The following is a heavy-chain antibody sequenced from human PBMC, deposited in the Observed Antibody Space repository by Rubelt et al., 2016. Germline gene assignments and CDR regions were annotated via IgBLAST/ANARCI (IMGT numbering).Heavy chain of an antibody. J-gene: IGHJ6*02. CDR3: ARGLYDILTGYKGEDV. CDR2: ISSSSSTI. D-gene: IGHD3-9*01. CDR1: VFTFSSYS. V-gene: IGHV3-48*02. Sequence: EVQLVESGGGLVKPGGSLRLSCAASVFTFSSYSMTWVRPAPGRVLEWVSYISSSSSTIYYADSVKGRFTISRDNAKNSLYLQMNSLRDEDTAVYYCARGLYDILTGYKGEDVWGQGTAVTVSS.